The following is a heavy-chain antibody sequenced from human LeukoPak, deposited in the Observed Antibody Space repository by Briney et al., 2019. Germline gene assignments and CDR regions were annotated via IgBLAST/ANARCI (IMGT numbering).Heavy chain of an antibody. CDR3: ARDRYNYDSSGSYWYFDL. CDR2: INTNTGNP. CDR1: GYTFTSYA. V-gene: IGHV7-4-1*02. Sequence: ASVKVSCKASGYTFTSYAMNWVRQAPGQGLEWMGWINTNTGNPTYAQGFTGRFVFSLDTSVSTAYLQISSLKAEDTAVYYCARDRYNYDSSGSYWYFDLWGRGTLVTVSS. D-gene: IGHD3-22*01. J-gene: IGHJ2*01.